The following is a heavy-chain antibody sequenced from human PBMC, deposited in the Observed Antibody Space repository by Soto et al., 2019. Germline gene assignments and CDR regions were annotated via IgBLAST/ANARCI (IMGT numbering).Heavy chain of an antibody. CDR1: CDSITTPGYS. CDR3: ARSEGLGVTTFDL. Sequence: TLSVICPVSCDSITTPGYSCSWIPQPPGKGLEWIGSISHIGTTSSHPSLTSRVVMSGDSSTNHLSLMLTSLTAADTAVYFCARSEGLGVTTFDLCGQRIQVTVGS. J-gene: IGHJ4*02. D-gene: IGHD1-26*01. V-gene: IGHV4-30-2*01. CDR2: ISHIGTT.